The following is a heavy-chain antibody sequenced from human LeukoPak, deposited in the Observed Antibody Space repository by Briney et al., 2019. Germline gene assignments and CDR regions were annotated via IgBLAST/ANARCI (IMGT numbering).Heavy chain of an antibody. D-gene: IGHD3-3*01. CDR2: ISNDSVDK. V-gene: IGHV3-11*04. CDR3: ARRDWVSGAVRAFDI. Sequence: GGSLRLSCVGSGFLFSDYYMSWIRQAPGKGLEWVSYISNDSVDKYYVDSVRGRFTFSRDNAKKSMYLQMSGLRVEDTAVYYCARRDWVSGAVRAFDIRGQGTMVTVSS. J-gene: IGHJ3*02. CDR1: GFLFSDYY.